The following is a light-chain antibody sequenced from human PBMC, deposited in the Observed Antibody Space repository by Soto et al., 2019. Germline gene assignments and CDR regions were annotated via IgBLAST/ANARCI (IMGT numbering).Light chain of an antibody. CDR2: DAS. CDR1: QSISSH. V-gene: IGKV3-11*01. CDR3: QQRTHWPRGT. J-gene: IGKJ2*01. Sequence: EIVLTRSPATLSLSPGERATLSCRASQSISSHLAWYQQKPGQAPRVLIYDASNRVAGIPARFSGSGSGTDFTLTISNVGPEDFAIYYCQQRTHWPRGTFGQGTKLEIK.